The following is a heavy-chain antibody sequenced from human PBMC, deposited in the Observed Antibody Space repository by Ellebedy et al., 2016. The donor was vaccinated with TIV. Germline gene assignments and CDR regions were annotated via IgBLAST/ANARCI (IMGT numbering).Heavy chain of an antibody. Sequence: MPSETLSLTCTVSGGSISSYYWSWIRQPPGKGLEWIGYIYYSGSTNYNPSLKSRVTISVDTSKNQFSLKLSSVTAADTAVYYCARPADYSSGWYYFDYWGQGTLVTVSS. CDR3: ARPADYSSGWYYFDY. CDR1: GGSISSYY. CDR2: IYYSGST. V-gene: IGHV4-59*01. J-gene: IGHJ4*02. D-gene: IGHD6-19*01.